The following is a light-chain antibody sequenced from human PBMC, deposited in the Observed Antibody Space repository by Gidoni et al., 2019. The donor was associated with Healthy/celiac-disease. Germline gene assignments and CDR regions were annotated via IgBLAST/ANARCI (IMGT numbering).Light chain of an antibody. J-gene: IGKJ5*01. CDR3: HQYNNWPPIT. CDR1: QSVSST. Sequence: EIVMTQSPATLSVSPGESATLSCRASQSVSSTLACYHQKPGRPPRLLIYGASSRATCIPARFSGSGSGTEFTLTIISLQSEDFAVYYCHQYNNWPPITFXQXTRLDIK. CDR2: GAS. V-gene: IGKV3-15*01.